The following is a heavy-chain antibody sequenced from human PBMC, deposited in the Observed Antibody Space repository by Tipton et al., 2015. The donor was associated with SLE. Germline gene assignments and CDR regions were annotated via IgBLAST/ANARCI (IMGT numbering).Heavy chain of an antibody. CDR2: INPNSGAT. Sequence: QSGAEVKKPGASVKVSCKASGYSFTGYYMHWVRQAPGQGLEWMGRINPNSGATNDAQKFQSRLTMTRDTSISTDYMEVSMLRSDDTAVYYCARALSSSWMLFDYGGQGTLVTVSS. D-gene: IGHD6-13*01. J-gene: IGHJ4*02. CDR1: GYSFTGYY. V-gene: IGHV1-2*06. CDR3: ARALSSSWMLFDY.